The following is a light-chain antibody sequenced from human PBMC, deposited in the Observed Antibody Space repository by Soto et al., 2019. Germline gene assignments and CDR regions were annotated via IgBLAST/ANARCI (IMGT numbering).Light chain of an antibody. J-gene: IGKJ4*01. Sequence: DLQMTQSPSTLSASVGDRVTITCRASQSVSSWVAWYQQKPGKAPKLLIFEASILQGGVPSRFSGGGSGAEFTLTISSLQPDDFATYYCQQYASYSSLTFGGGTKVEIK. CDR2: EAS. V-gene: IGKV1-5*03. CDR3: QQYASYSSLT. CDR1: QSVSSW.